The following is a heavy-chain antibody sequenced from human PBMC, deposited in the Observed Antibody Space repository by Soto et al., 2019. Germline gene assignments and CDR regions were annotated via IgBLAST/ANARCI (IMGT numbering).Heavy chain of an antibody. CDR3: ARGYRDGYNNYYYYGMAV. Sequence: PGGSLRLSCAASGVTFSSYGMHWVRQAPGKGLEWVAVIWYDGSNKYYADSVKGRFTISRDNSKNTLYLQMNSLRAEDTAVYYCARGYRDGYNNYYYYGMAVSGQGTTVTVSS. CDR1: GVTFSSYG. D-gene: IGHD5-12*01. J-gene: IGHJ6*01. CDR2: IWYDGSNK. V-gene: IGHV3-33*01.